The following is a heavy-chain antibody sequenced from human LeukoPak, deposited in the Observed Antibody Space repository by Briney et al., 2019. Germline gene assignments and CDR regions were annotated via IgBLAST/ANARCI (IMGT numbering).Heavy chain of an antibody. CDR2: IWDDGSIQ. J-gene: IGHJ4*02. CDR1: GFTLSSYG. V-gene: IGHV3-33*01. Sequence: GGSLRLSCAASGFTLSSYGMHWVRQAPGKGLEWVAAIWDDGSIQYYADSVKGRFTISRDNSKNTLYLQMDSLRAEDTAVYYCARAGYCSGGSCYGSDYWGQGTLVSVSS. CDR3: ARAGYCSGGSCYGSDY. D-gene: IGHD2-15*01.